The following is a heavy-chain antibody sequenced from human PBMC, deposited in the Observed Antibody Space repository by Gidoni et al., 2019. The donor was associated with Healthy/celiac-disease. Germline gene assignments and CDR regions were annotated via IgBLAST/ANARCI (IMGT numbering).Heavy chain of an antibody. J-gene: IGHJ4*02. D-gene: IGHD3-22*01. CDR1: GSRFTIYW. V-gene: IGHV5-51*01. CDR2: IYPGDSDT. Sequence: EVQLVQSVSEVKKPGASLKVSCKGSGSRFTIYWIGWVRQRPGKGLEWMGIIYPGDSDTMYSPSFQGQVTISADKSISTAYLQWSSLKASDTAMYYCARHWAPTYYYDSSGYYLDYWGQGTLVTVSS. CDR3: ARHWAPTYYYDSSGYYLDY.